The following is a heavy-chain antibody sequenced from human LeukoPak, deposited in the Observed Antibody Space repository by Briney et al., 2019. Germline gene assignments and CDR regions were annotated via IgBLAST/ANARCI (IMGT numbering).Heavy chain of an antibody. D-gene: IGHD3-22*01. CDR1: GGSISSSGYY. CDR2: IYYSGST. J-gene: IGHJ4*02. Sequence: SETLSLTCTVSGGSISSSGYYWGWIRQPPGNGLEWIGSIYYSGSTYYNPSLKSRVTISVDTSKNQFSMKLSSVTAADTAVYYCARQSGYYDSSGYSIRSSHPLFDYWGQGTLVTVSS. V-gene: IGHV4-39*01. CDR3: ARQSGYYDSSGYSIRSSHPLFDY.